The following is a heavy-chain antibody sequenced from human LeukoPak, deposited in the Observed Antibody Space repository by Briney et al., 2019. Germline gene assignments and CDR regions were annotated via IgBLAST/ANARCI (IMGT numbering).Heavy chain of an antibody. CDR3: ARLNFGDDY. D-gene: IGHD4-17*01. V-gene: IGHV3-66*01. J-gene: IGHJ4*02. CDR1: GFTFSSYW. Sequence: PGGSLRLSCAASGFTFSSYWMHWVRQAPGKGLEWVSLIYGSTGADYADSVKGRFTISRDNSMNTVYLQMNSLRAEDTAIYYCARLNFGDDYWGQGTLVAVSS. CDR2: IYGSTGA.